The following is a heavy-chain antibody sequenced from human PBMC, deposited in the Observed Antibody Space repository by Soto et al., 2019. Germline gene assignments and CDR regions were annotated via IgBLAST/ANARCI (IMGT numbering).Heavy chain of an antibody. V-gene: IGHV3-30*18. J-gene: IGHJ6*02. D-gene: IGHD4-17*01. CDR2: ISDDGRNT. CDR3: AKDPRGNGDVTHYYNGMDV. CDR1: GFRFSSYG. Sequence: HPGGSLRLPCEVSGFRFSSYGVHWVRQAPGKGLEWVALISDDGRNTFYPDSVKGRFSISRDNSKNTVYLQMNSLRAEDTAVYYCAKDPRGNGDVTHYYNGMDVWGQGATVTVSS.